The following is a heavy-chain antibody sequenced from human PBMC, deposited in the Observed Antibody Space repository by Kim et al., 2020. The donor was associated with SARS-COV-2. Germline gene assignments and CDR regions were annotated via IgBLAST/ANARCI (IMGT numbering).Heavy chain of an antibody. V-gene: IGHV3-11*05. D-gene: IGHD1-26*01. J-gene: IGHJ4*02. CDR1: GFTFSDYY. Sequence: GGSLRLSCAASGFTFSDYYMSWIRQAPGKGLEWVSYISSSSSYTNYADSVKGRFTISRDNAKNSLYLQMNSLRAEDTAVYYCARDRSGSSLFDYWGQGTLVTVSS. CDR3: ARDRSGSSLFDY. CDR2: ISSSSSYT.